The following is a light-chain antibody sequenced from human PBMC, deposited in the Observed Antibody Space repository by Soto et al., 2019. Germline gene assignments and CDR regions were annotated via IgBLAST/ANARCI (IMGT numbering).Light chain of an antibody. Sequence: EIVLTQSPATLSLSPGERATLSCRASQSVGTYLAWYHQKPGQAPRLLIYDASNRATGIPARFSGSGSGTDFTLTISGLEPEDFAVYYCQQRTNWPPLTFGGGTKVEIK. CDR1: QSVGTY. CDR3: QQRTNWPPLT. CDR2: DAS. V-gene: IGKV3-11*01. J-gene: IGKJ4*01.